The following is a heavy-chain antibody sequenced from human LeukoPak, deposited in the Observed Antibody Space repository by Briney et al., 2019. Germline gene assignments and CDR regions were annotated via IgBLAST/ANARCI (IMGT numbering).Heavy chain of an antibody. CDR1: GFTFSSYS. CDR3: VRDQFGKGNWFDP. CDR2: INSGSDYI. V-gene: IGHV3-21*01. J-gene: IGHJ5*02. D-gene: IGHD3-10*01. Sequence: GGSLRLSCAASGFTFSSYSMTWVRQAPGKGLEWVSSINSGSDYILYADSVKGRFTISRDNAKNSLYLQMSSLRAEDTAVYYCVRDQFGKGNWFDPWGQGTLVTVSS.